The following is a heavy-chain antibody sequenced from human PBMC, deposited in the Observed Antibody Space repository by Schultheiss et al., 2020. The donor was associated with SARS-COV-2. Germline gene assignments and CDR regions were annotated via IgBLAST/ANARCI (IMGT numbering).Heavy chain of an antibody. D-gene: IGHD3-22*01. CDR3: ARTEPYYYDSSGYYQHYYYYYGMDV. CDR2: IYYSGST. Sequence: SETLSLTCTVSGGSISSGGYYWSWIRQHPGKGLEWIGYIYYSGSTYYNPSLKSRVIVSVDTSKNQFSLKLSSVTAADTAVYYCARTEPYYYDSSGYYQHYYYYYGMDVWGQGTTVTVSS. CDR1: GGSISSGGYY. J-gene: IGHJ6*02. V-gene: IGHV4-31*03.